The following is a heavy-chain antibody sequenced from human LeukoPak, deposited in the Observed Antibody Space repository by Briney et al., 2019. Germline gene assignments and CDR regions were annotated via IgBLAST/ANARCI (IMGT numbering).Heavy chain of an antibody. Sequence: PGGSLRLSCAASGFTFSNYEMHWVRQAPGKGLEWVSYITKSGASIYYAASVRGRFTISSDTAENSLYLQMNSLRAEDTAVYFCARGRILDAESFFDLWGQGTLVTVSS. J-gene: IGHJ4*02. CDR2: ITKSGASI. CDR1: GFTFSNYE. V-gene: IGHV3-48*03. D-gene: IGHD2-2*01. CDR3: ARGRILDAESFFDL.